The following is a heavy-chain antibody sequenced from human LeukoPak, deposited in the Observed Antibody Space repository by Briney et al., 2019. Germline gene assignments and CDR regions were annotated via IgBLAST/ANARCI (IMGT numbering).Heavy chain of an antibody. CDR2: INTNTGNP. Sequence: GASVKVSCKASGYTFTSYAMNWVRQAPGQGLEWMGWINTNTGNPTYAQGFTGRFVFSLDTSVSTAYLQICSLKAEDTAVYYCARAPEYCSSTSCYDGYFDYWGQGTLVTVSP. V-gene: IGHV7-4-1*01. D-gene: IGHD2-2*01. J-gene: IGHJ4*02. CDR1: GYTFTSYA. CDR3: ARAPEYCSSTSCYDGYFDY.